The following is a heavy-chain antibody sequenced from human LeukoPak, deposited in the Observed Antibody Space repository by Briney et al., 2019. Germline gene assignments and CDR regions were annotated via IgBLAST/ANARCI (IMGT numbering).Heavy chain of an antibody. CDR1: GFTFSNYA. CDR2: ISGSGGQK. V-gene: IGHV3-23*01. J-gene: IGHJ5*02. Sequence: GGSLRLSCAASGFTFSNYALSWVRQAPGKGLEWVSLISGSGGQKDYADSVKGRFTISRDNSKNTLYLQMNSLRAEDTAVYYCASFPLLGWATVTTSWFDPWGQGTLVTVSS. CDR3: ASFPLLGWATVTTSWFDP. D-gene: IGHD4-17*01.